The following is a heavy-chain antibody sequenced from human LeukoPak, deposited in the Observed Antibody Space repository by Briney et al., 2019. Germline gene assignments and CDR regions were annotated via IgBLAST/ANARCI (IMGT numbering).Heavy chain of an antibody. J-gene: IGHJ3*02. CDR1: GRSISSYH. Sequence: SEALSLACSVSGRSISSYHGRWIPQPRGKGLECIGYFYYCGSTNYNPSLKSRVTISVDTSKNQFSRKLSSVTAADTAVYYCARFSGSLWFGEENAFDIWGQGTMVTVSS. CDR3: ARFSGSLWFGEENAFDI. D-gene: IGHD3-10*01. CDR2: FYYCGST. V-gene: IGHV4-59*13.